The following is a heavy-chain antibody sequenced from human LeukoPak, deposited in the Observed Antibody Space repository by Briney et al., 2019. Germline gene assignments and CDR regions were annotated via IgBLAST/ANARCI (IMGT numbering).Heavy chain of an antibody. CDR2: INSDGSST. Sequence: PGGSLRLSCAASGFTFSSYWMHWVRQAPGKGLVWVSRINSDGSSTSYADSVKGRFTTSRDNAKNTLYLQMNSLRAEDTAVYYCARDPRYSGSYGDAFDIGGQGTMVTVSS. J-gene: IGHJ3*02. CDR3: ARDPRYSGSYGDAFDI. CDR1: GFTFSSYW. D-gene: IGHD1-26*01. V-gene: IGHV3-74*01.